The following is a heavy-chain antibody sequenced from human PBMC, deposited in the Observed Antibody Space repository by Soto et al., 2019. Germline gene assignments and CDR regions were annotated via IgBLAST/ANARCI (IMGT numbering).Heavy chain of an antibody. V-gene: IGHV3-21*01. D-gene: IGHD3-16*01. CDR1: GFTFSSYS. Sequence: GSLRLSCAASGFTFSSYSMNWVRQAPGKGLEWVSSISSSSSYIYYADSVKGRFTISRDNAKNSLYLKMTTLRAEDTPVYSRARDLIPHSYYGMDVWGQGTTVPVSS. J-gene: IGHJ6*02. CDR2: ISSSSSYI. CDR3: ARDLIPHSYYGMDV.